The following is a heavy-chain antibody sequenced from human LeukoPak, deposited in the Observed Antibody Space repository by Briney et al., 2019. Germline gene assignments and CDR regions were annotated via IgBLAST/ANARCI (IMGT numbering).Heavy chain of an antibody. J-gene: IGHJ4*02. V-gene: IGHV3-23*01. D-gene: IGHD1-26*01. CDR3: AKKWGVGTTTLDYFDY. Sequence: GGSLRLSCAASGFTFSSYAMSWVRQAPGKGLEWVSAISGSGGSTYYADSVKGRFTISRDNSKNTLYLQMNSLTDVDTAVYYCAKKWGVGTTTLDYFDYWGQGTLVTVSS. CDR1: GFTFSSYA. CDR2: ISGSGGST.